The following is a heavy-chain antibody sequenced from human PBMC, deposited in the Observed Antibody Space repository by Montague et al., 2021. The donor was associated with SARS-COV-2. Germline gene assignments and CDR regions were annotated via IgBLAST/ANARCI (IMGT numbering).Heavy chain of an antibody. D-gene: IGHD1-26*01. J-gene: IGHJ3*02. CDR2: IYWDDDK. CDR1: GFSLSTSGVG. CDR3: AHRRGLLLSDAFDI. V-gene: IGHV2-5*02. Sequence: PALVKPTQILTLTCTFSGFSLSTSGVGVGWIRQPPGKALEWLALIYWDDDKRYSPSLKSRLTITKDTSKNQVVHTMTNMDPVDTATYYCAHRRGLLLSDAFDIWGQGTVVTVSS.